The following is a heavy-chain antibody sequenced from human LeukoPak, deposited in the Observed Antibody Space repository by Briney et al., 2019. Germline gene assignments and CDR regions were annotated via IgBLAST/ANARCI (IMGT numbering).Heavy chain of an antibody. CDR3: ARNSTSGFFDY. D-gene: IGHD3-10*01. CDR2: VYYSGTT. CDR1: GGSIGRRNYY. V-gene: IGHV4-39*02. Sequence: PSETLSLTCNVSGGSIGRRNYYWGWIRQPPGKGLEWIGSVYYSGTTHYNSSLKSRVSISVDTSKNHFSLKLNSVTAADTAMYYCARNSTSGFFDYWGQGTLATVSS. J-gene: IGHJ4*02.